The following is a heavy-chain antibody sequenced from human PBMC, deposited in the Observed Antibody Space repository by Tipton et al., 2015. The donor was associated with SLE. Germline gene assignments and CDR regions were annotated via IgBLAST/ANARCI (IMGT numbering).Heavy chain of an antibody. D-gene: IGHD3-3*01. Sequence: SLRLSCAASGFTLSDYYMTWIRQAPGKGLEWVSYINDFGSVTYYADSAEGRFTVSRDNAKNSVYLQMNSLRSEDKAVYYCAKGPEWLSYWGQGTLVTVSS. V-gene: IGHV3-11*01. CDR2: INDFGSVT. CDR3: AKGPEWLSY. J-gene: IGHJ4*02. CDR1: GFTLSDYY.